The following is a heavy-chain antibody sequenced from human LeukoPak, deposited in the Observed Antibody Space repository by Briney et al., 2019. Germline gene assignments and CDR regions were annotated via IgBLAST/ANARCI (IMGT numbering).Heavy chain of an antibody. D-gene: IGHD1-1*01. CDR2: TYYRSKWYN. CDR1: GDSVSNNRAA. V-gene: IGHV6-1*01. J-gene: IGHJ4*02. CDR3: ARSTEGTYYFGY. Sequence: SQTLSLTCAISGDSVSNNRAAWNWIRQSPSRGLEWLGRTYYRSKWYNDYAVSVKSRITINPDTFKNQFSLHLNSVTPEDTAVYYCARSTEGTYYFGYCGQGTLVTVSS.